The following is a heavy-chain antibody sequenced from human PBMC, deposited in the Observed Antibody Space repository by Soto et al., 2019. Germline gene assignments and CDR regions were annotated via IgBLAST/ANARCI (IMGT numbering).Heavy chain of an antibody. CDR2: IYYSGST. CDR3: ARVTPFFCCGSCYPRLPAF. D-gene: IGHD2-15*01. V-gene: IGHV4-30-4*01. CDR1: GGSISSGDYY. Sequence: SETLSLTCTVSGGSISSGDYYWSWIRQPPGKGLEWIGYIYYSGSTYYNPSLKSRVTISVDTSKNQFSLKLSSVTAADTAVYYCARVTPFFCCGSCYPRLPAFCGQGSLVPGSS. J-gene: IGHJ1*01.